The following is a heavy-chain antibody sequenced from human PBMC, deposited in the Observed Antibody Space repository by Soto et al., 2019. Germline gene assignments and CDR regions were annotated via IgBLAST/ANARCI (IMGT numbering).Heavy chain of an antibody. CDR1: GGSISSSSW. CDR2: IYHSGST. Sequence: SETLSLTCAVSGGSISSSSWWSWVRQPPGKGLEWIGEIYHSGSTNYNPSLKSRVTISVDKSKNQFSLKLSSVTAADTAVYYCARQGIAAAGTNGGFDYWGQGTLVTVSS. V-gene: IGHV4-4*02. J-gene: IGHJ4*02. D-gene: IGHD6-13*01. CDR3: ARQGIAAAGTNGGFDY.